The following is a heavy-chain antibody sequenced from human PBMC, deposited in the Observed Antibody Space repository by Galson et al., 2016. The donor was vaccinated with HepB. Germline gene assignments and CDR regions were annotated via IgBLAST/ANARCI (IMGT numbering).Heavy chain of an antibody. V-gene: IGHV4-59*01. CDR1: GGTISGYY. CDR3: ARGMYYYDSRETA. Sequence: SETLSLTCTVSGGTISGYYWSWIRQPPGKGLEWIGYIYYGGSTSYNPSLKSRVTISVHTSKNQFSLRLHSVTAADTAVYYCARGMYYYDSRETAWGQGTLVTVSS. J-gene: IGHJ5*02. CDR2: IYYGGST. D-gene: IGHD3-22*01.